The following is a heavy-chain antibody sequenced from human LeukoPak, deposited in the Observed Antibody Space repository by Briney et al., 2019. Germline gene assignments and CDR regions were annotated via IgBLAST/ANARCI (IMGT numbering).Heavy chain of an antibody. J-gene: IGHJ4*02. CDR3: ARSRFYFDY. CDR1: GFTFSSYG. V-gene: IGHV3-7*01. Sequence: GGSLRLSCAASGFTFSSYGMHWVRQAPGKGLEWVAKIKPDGSEKDHVDSVKGRFTISRDNAKNSSYLQLNSLRAEDTAVYYCARSRFYFDYWGQGTLVTVSS. CDR2: IKPDGSEK.